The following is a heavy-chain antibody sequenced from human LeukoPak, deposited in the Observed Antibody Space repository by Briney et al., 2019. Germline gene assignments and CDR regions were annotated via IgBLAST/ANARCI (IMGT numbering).Heavy chain of an antibody. Sequence: PGGSLRLSCAASGFTFSSYTMNWVRQAPGKGLGWVSSIRSSTSYIYYADSVKGRYTISRDNAKNSLYLQMNSLRAEDTAVYYCATENSYYYGSGSYYWGDYWGQGTLVTVSS. J-gene: IGHJ4*02. D-gene: IGHD3-10*01. CDR2: IRSSTSYI. V-gene: IGHV3-21*01. CDR3: ATENSYYYGSGSYYWGDY. CDR1: GFTFSSYT.